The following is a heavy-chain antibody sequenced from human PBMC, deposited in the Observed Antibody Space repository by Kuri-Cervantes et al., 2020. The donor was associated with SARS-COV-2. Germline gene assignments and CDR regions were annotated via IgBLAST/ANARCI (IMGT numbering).Heavy chain of an antibody. D-gene: IGHD3-3*01. J-gene: IGHJ3*01. CDR2: INHSGSA. CDR1: GGSISSSSYY. Sequence: SETLSLTCTVSGGSISSSSYYWGWIRPPPGKGLEWIGEINHSGSANYSPSLKSRVTISVDTSKNQFSLRLSSVTAADTGVYYCARASTTIYGVLIALFSSNAFGVWGQGTMVTVSS. CDR3: ARASTTIYGVLIALFSSNAFGV. V-gene: IGHV4-39*07.